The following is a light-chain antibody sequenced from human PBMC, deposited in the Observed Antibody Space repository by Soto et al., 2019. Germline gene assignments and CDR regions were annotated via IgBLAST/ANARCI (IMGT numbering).Light chain of an antibody. Sequence: SALTRPAYVSGSPGQAITISCTGSSSDVGNYKFVSWYQQYPGKAPKVMLYEVSKRPSGVSYRFSGSQSGNTASLTISGLQAEDEADYYCCSYAGSYSSYFFGTGTKVTVL. CDR1: SSDVGNYKF. V-gene: IGLV2-23*02. CDR3: CSYAGSYSSYF. J-gene: IGLJ1*01. CDR2: EVS.